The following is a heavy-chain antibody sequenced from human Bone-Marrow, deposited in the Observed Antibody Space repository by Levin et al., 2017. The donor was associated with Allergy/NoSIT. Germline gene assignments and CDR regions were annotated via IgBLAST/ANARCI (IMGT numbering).Heavy chain of an antibody. D-gene: IGHD3-22*01. CDR2: ISYSGNT. CDR3: AKGYFDTTASSNYFDP. V-gene: IGHV4-59*01. Sequence: SETLSLTCTVSGDSINPYYWSWIRQSPEKGLEWIGCISYSGNTYYNPSLKSRVTMSVDTSKSQFSLNLSSMTAADTAIYYCAKGYFDTTASSNYFDPWGRGVLVTVSS. J-gene: IGHJ5*02. CDR1: GDSINPYY.